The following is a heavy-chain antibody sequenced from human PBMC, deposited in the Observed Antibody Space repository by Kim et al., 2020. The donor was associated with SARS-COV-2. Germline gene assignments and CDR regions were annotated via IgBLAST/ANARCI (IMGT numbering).Heavy chain of an antibody. CDR2: ISYDGSSK. D-gene: IGHD3-10*01. CDR3: AKAVVRGVNYYYYGMDV. CDR1: GFTFSTYG. Sequence: GGSLRLSCAASGFTFSTYGVHWVRQAPGKGLEWVAVISYDGSSKYYGESVKGRFTISRDNPENTLYLQMNSLRPEDTALYYCAKAVVRGVNYYYYGMDV. J-gene: IGHJ6*01. V-gene: IGHV3-30*18.